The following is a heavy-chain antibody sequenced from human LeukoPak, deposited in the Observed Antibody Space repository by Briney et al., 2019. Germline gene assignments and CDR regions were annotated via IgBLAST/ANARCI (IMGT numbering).Heavy chain of an antibody. V-gene: IGHV3-23*01. Sequence: GRSLRLFCAASGFTFSSYAMHWVRQAPGKGLEWVSAISGSGGSTYYADSVKGRFTISRDNSKNTLCLQMSSLRAEDTAVYYCAKHDSSGYPDYRGQGTLVTVSS. D-gene: IGHD3-22*01. CDR3: AKHDSSGYPDY. J-gene: IGHJ4*02. CDR2: ISGSGGST. CDR1: GFTFSSYA.